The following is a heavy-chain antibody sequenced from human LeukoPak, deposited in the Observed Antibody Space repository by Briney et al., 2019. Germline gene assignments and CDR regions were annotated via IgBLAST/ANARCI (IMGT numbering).Heavy chain of an antibody. CDR1: GFTFSSYA. J-gene: IGHJ6*03. D-gene: IGHD2-2*01. CDR2: ISGSGGST. V-gene: IGHV3-23*01. Sequence: QPGGSLRLSCAPSGFTFSSYAMSWVRQAPGKGLEWVSAISGSGGSTYYADSVKGRFTISRDNSKNTLYLQMNSLRAEDTAVYYCAKRRKVPAASDYYYYYMDVWGKGTTVTVSS. CDR3: AKRRKVPAASDYYYYYMDV.